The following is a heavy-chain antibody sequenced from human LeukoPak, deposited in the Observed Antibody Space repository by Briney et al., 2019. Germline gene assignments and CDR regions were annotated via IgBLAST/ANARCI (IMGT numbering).Heavy chain of an antibody. V-gene: IGHV1-46*01. CDR1: GYTFTSYY. CDR2: INPSGGST. Sequence: ASVKVSCKASGYTFTSYYMHWVRQAPGQGLGWMGIINPSGGSTSYAQKFQGRVTMTRDMSTSTVYMELSSLRSEDTAVYYCARPKVIDYYDSSGYEDFDAFDIWGQGTMVTVSS. D-gene: IGHD3-22*01. CDR3: ARPKVIDYYDSSGYEDFDAFDI. J-gene: IGHJ3*02.